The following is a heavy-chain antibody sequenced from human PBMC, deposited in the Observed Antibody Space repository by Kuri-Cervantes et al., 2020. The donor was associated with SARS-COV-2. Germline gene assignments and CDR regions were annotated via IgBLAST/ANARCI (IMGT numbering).Heavy chain of an antibody. D-gene: IGHD6-13*01. CDR2: IIPIFGTG. V-gene: IGHV1-69*13. CDR3: ARVPPGIAAAGILDY. Sequence: SVKVSCKASGGTFSSYAIYWVRQPPGQGLEWMGGIIPIFGTGSYAQKFQGRVTITADESTSTAYMELSSLRSEDTAVYYCARVPPGIAAAGILDYWGQGTLVTVSS. J-gene: IGHJ4*02. CDR1: GGTFSSYA.